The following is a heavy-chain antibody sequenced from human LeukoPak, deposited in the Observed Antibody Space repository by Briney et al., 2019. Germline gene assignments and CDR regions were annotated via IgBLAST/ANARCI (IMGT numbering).Heavy chain of an antibody. CDR3: ARVEFSGTYFSDY. V-gene: IGHV3-21*01. CDR2: ISPSSSYI. Sequence: KPGGSLRLSCAASGFTFSSYTMTWVRQAPGKGLEWVSSISPSSSYIYYADSVKGRFTISRDNAKNSLYLQMNSLRAEDTAMYYCARVEFSGTYFSDYWGQGTLVTVSS. CDR1: GFTFSSYT. D-gene: IGHD1-26*01. J-gene: IGHJ4*02.